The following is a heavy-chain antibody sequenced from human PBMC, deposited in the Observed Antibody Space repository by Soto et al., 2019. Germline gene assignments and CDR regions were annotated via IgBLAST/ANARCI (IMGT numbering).Heavy chain of an antibody. CDR3: AKTTVLGYCSGGSCYLGAFDI. D-gene: IGHD2-15*01. Sequence: QVQLVQSGAEVKKPGSSVKVSCKASGGTFSSYAISWVQQAPGQGLEWMGGIIPIFGTANYAQKFQGRVTITADESTSTAYMELSSLRSEDTAVYYCAKTTVLGYCSGGSCYLGAFDIWGQGTMVTVSS. V-gene: IGHV1-69*12. J-gene: IGHJ3*02. CDR2: IIPIFGTA. CDR1: GGTFSSYA.